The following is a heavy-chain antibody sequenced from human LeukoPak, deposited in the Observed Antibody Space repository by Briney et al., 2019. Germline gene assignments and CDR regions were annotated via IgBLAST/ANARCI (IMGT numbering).Heavy chain of an antibody. Sequence: SETLSLTCAVYGGSFSGYCWSWIRQPPGKGLEWIGEINHSGSTNYNPSLKSRVTISVDTSKNQFSLKLSSVTAADTAVYYCAGYKQYYYGSGRSAAPWGQGTLVTVSS. CDR3: AGYKQYYYGSGRSAAP. CDR2: INHSGST. D-gene: IGHD3-10*01. V-gene: IGHV4-34*01. CDR1: GGSFSGYC. J-gene: IGHJ5*02.